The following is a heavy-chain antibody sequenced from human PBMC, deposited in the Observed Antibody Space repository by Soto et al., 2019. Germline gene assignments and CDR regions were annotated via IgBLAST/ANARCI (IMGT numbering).Heavy chain of an antibody. V-gene: IGHV4-59*08. CDR3: ARLSITGTIDY. CDR2: IYYSGST. D-gene: IGHD1-20*01. J-gene: IGHJ4*02. Sequence: TLSLPCTVSAGSITGYYCRWLAQPPGKGLEWIGYIYYSGSTNYNPSLKSRVTISVDTSKNQFSLKLSYVTAADTAVYYCARLSITGTIDYWGQGTLVTVSS. CDR1: AGSITGYY.